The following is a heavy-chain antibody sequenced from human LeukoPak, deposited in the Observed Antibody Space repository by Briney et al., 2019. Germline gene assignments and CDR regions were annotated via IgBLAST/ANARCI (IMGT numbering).Heavy chain of an antibody. CDR1: GFTFSNYA. D-gene: IGHD2-15*01. J-gene: IGHJ4*02. Sequence: GGSLRLSCAASGFTFSNYAMSWVRQATGKGREWVSAIGDSGSATNYAEFVKGRFTISRYNSKNTLYLQMNSLRAEDTAVYYCAKRSCSGGSCNFDYWGQGTLVTVSS. CDR2: IGDSGSAT. CDR3: AKRSCSGGSCNFDY. V-gene: IGHV3-23*01.